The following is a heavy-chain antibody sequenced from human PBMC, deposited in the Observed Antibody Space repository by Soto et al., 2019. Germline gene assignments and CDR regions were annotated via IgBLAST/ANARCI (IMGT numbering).Heavy chain of an antibody. CDR1: GGSVSPYY. V-gene: IGHV4-59*02. Sequence: SETLSLTCTVSGGSVSPYYWSWIRQPPGKGLEWIAYIYNSVSTSYNPSLKSRVTISVDTPKNHFSLKLISVTTADTAVYFCAREGNLGRWIQPLDSWGQGTLVTVSS. J-gene: IGHJ4*02. D-gene: IGHD2-2*03. CDR3: AREGNLGRWIQPLDS. CDR2: IYNSVST.